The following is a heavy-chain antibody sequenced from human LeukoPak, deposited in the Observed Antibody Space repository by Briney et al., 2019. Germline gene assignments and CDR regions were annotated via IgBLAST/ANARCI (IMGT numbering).Heavy chain of an antibody. Sequence: SVKVSCKASGGTFSSYAISWVRQAPGQGLEWMGGIIPIFDTANYAQKFQGRVTITADESTSTAYMELSSLRSEDTAVYYCARTRYFDWFKPDGYFDYWGQGTLITVSS. CDR1: GGTFSSYA. CDR2: IIPIFDTA. D-gene: IGHD3-9*01. V-gene: IGHV1-69*13. CDR3: ARTRYFDWFKPDGYFDY. J-gene: IGHJ4*02.